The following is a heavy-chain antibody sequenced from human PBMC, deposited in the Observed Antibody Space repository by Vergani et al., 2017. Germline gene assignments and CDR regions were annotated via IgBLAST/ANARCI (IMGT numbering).Heavy chain of an antibody. CDR2: IIPILGIA. CDR3: ASAVVTDYYYYGMDV. V-gene: IGHV1-69*02. Sequence: QVQLVRSGAEVKKPGSSVKVSCKASGGTFSSYTISWVRQAPGQGLEWMGRIIPILGIANYAQKFQGRVTITADKSTSTAYMELSSLRSEDTAVYYCASAVVTDYYYYGMDVWGQGTTVTVSS. J-gene: IGHJ6*02. CDR1: GGTFSSYT. D-gene: IGHD4-23*01.